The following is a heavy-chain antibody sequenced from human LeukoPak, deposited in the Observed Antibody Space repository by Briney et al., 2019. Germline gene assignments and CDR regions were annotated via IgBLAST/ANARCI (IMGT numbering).Heavy chain of an antibody. J-gene: IGHJ4*02. CDR3: AKGGTNYYDSSGYEY. CDR1: GFTFSSCG. V-gene: IGHV3-30*18. Sequence: SGGSLRLSCAASGFTFSSCGMHWVRQAPGKGLEWVAVISYDGSNKYYADSVKGRFTISRDNSKNTLYLQMNSPRAEGTAVYYCAKGGTNYYDSSGYEYWGQGTLVTVSS. CDR2: ISYDGSNK. D-gene: IGHD3-22*01.